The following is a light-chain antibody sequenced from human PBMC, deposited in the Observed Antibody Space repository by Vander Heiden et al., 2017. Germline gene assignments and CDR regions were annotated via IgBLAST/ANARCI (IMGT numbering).Light chain of an antibody. CDR2: EVS. CDR3: SSYTSSSTPYV. V-gene: IGLV2-14*01. Sequence: QSALTQPASVSGSPGQSITISCTGTSNDVGAYDFVSWFQHHPGKAPKLLLFEVSYRPSWISNRFSGSKSGNTASLTISGLQADDEADYFCSSYTSSSTPYVFGTGTSVTVL. CDR1: SNDVGAYDF. J-gene: IGLJ1*01.